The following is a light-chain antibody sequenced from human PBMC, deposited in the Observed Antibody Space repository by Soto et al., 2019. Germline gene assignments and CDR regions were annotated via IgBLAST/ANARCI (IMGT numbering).Light chain of an antibody. Sequence: EIVMTQSPATLSVSPGERAIFSCRASQSVDSKLAWYQQKLGQAPRLLLYDASTRATGIPARFSGSGSGTEFTLTISSLQSEDFAIYYCQQYYVWNTFGGGTKVEIK. V-gene: IGKV3D-15*01. CDR2: DAS. CDR3: QQYYVWNT. CDR1: QSVDSK. J-gene: IGKJ4*01.